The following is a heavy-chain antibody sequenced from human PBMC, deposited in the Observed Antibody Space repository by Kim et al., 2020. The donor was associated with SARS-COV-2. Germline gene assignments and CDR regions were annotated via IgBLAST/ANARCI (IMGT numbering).Heavy chain of an antibody. CDR2: ISSNGGST. CDR3: VKGGIAARPKGAFFDY. Sequence: GGSLRLSCSASGFTFTSYAMHWVRQAPGKGLEYVSAISSNGGSTYYADSVKGRFTISRDNSKNTLYLQMSSLRAEDTAVYYCVKGGIAARPKGAFFDYWGQGTLVTVSS. V-gene: IGHV3-64D*09. J-gene: IGHJ4*02. D-gene: IGHD6-6*01. CDR1: GFTFTSYA.